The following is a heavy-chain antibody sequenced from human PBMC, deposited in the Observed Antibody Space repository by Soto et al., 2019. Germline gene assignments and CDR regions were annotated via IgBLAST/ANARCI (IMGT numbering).Heavy chain of an antibody. Sequence: EVQLLESGGGLVQPGGSLRLSCAASGFTFRSYAMSWVRQAPGKGLGWVSAISGSGGSTYYADSVKGRFTISRDNSKNTLYLQMNSLRAEDTAVYYCAKVWFGELLAPPFDYWGQGTLVTVSS. D-gene: IGHD3-10*01. CDR1: GFTFRSYA. V-gene: IGHV3-23*01. J-gene: IGHJ4*02. CDR3: AKVWFGELLAPPFDY. CDR2: ISGSGGST.